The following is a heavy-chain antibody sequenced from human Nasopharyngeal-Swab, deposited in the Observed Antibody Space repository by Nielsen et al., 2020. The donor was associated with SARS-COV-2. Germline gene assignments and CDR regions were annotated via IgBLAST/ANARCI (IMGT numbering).Heavy chain of an antibody. J-gene: IGHJ4*02. Sequence: GESLKISCAASRLTFSSYSMNWVRQAPGKGLEWVSYISSSSSTIYYADSVKGRFTISRDNAKNSLYLQMNSLRAEDTAVYYCARGDYYDSSGYYTYWGQGTLVTVSS. CDR3: ARGDYYDSSGYYTY. CDR2: ISSSSSTI. V-gene: IGHV3-48*04. CDR1: RLTFSSYS. D-gene: IGHD3-22*01.